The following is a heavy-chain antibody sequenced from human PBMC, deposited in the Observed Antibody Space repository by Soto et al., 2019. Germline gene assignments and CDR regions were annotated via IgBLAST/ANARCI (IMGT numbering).Heavy chain of an antibody. J-gene: IGHJ4*02. CDR1: GGSFVTYY. D-gene: IGHD2-21*01. CDR2: VIHTGST. V-gene: IGHV4-34*12. Sequence: PSETLCLTCAVSGGSFVTYYWGWIRQPPGKGLEWIGEVIHTGSTKYNPSLKSRVTISVDTSKNQFSLKLSSVTAADTAVYYCARVDVVGGIRRDYWGQGTLVTVSS. CDR3: ARVDVVGGIRRDY.